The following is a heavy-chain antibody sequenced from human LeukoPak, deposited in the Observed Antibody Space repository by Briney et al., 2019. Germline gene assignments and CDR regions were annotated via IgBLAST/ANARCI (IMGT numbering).Heavy chain of an antibody. V-gene: IGHV3-23*01. J-gene: IGHJ4*02. CDR3: AKDHSPPYYYDSSALDY. CDR2: ISGSGGST. CDR1: GFTFDDYA. Sequence: GGSRRLSCAASGFTFDDYAMHWVRQAPGKGLEWVSGISGSGGSTYYADSVKGRFTISRDNSKNTLYLQMNSLRAEDTAVYYCAKDHSPPYYYDSSALDYWGQGTLVTVSS. D-gene: IGHD3-22*01.